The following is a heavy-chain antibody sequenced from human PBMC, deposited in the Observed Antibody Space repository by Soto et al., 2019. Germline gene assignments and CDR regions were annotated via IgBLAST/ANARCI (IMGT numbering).Heavy chain of an antibody. CDR1: GFTFGIHE. J-gene: IGHJ4*02. CDR2: ISSIGVAT. Sequence: PGGSLRLSCAASGFTFGIHEMNWVRQAPGKGLEWVSYISSIGVATYYADSVKGRFTISRDNAKNSLYLQMNSLRAEDTAVYYCAREGRVGGIDYWGQGTPVTVSS. CDR3: AREGRVGGIDY. D-gene: IGHD6-19*01. V-gene: IGHV3-48*03.